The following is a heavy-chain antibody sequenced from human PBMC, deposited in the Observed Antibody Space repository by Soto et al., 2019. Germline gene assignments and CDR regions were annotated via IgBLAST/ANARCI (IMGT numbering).Heavy chain of an antibody. V-gene: IGHV3-48*02. J-gene: IGHJ4*01. Sequence: DVQLVESGGGLVQPGGSWEPPWPAPGFPFRSYNMNWSRRAPGKGLAWVSYISSSSSTIYYADSVKGRFTISRDNAKNSLYLQMNSLRDDDTAMYYCARGGTIAVTTIGDYWGQGTLVTVSS. CDR2: ISSSSSTI. CDR3: ARGGTIAVTTIGDY. CDR1: GFPFRSYN. D-gene: IGHD5-12*01.